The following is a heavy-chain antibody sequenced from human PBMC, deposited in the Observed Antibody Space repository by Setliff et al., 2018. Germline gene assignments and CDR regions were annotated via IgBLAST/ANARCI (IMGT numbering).Heavy chain of an antibody. CDR1: GGTFSSYA. V-gene: IGHV1-69*13. D-gene: IGHD4-17*01. J-gene: IGHJ4*02. Sequence: GASVKVSCKASGGTFSSYAISWVRQAPGQGLEWMGGFIPIFASPNYAQKFYGRVTITADESTSTAYMELYDLKSEDTAVYYCTRGREDYGDYYCDHWGQGSLVTVSS. CDR3: TRGREDYGDYYCDH. CDR2: FIPIFASP.